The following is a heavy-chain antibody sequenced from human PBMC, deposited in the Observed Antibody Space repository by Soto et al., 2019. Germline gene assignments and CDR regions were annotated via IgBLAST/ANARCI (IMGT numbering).Heavy chain of an antibody. V-gene: IGHV1-8*01. CDR3: ARANHAGNDAVGYSYYYGMDV. D-gene: IGHD2-15*01. J-gene: IGHJ6*02. CDR1: GYTFTSYD. CDR2: LNPNSGNT. Sequence: ASVKVSCKASGYTFTSYDINWVRQATGQGLEWMGWLNPNSGNTGYAQKFQGRVTMTRNTSISTAYMELSSLRSEDTAVYYCARANHAGNDAVGYSYYYGMDVWGQGTTVTVSS.